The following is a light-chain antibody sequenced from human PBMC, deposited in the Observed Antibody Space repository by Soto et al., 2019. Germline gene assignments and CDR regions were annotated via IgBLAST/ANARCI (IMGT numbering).Light chain of an antibody. J-gene: IGKJ4*01. CDR1: QTISNN. Sequence: EMVMTQSPATLSVSPGERATLSCRASQTISNNLAWLQQKPGQAPRLLIYGASTRATGIPARFSGSGSGSEFTLTISSLQSEDFAVYYCQQYVGSAPLTFGGGTKVDIK. CDR2: GAS. V-gene: IGKV3-15*01. CDR3: QQYVGSAPLT.